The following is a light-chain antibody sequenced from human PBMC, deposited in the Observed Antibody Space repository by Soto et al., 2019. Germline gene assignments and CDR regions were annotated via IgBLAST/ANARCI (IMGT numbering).Light chain of an antibody. CDR3: TSPTPGSLYG. Sequence: QSVLTQPASVSGSPGQTITISCTGTSSDVGNYNYVSWYQQYPGRVPKLLIYMVSNRPSGVSNRFSGSKSGNTASLTISGLQAEDEADYFCTSPTPGSLYGFGTGTKVTV. CDR2: MVS. CDR1: SSDVGNYNY. V-gene: IGLV2-14*01. J-gene: IGLJ1*01.